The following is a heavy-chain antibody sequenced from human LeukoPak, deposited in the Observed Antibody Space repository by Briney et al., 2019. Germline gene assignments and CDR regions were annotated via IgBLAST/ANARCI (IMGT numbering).Heavy chain of an antibody. CDR2: IKQDGSET. Sequence: GGSLRLSCATSGFTFSTYWMSWVRQAPGKGLEWVANIKQDGSETYYADSVKGRFTIFRDDAKNSLYLQMDSLRVEDTAVYYCANGDGFDYWGQGTLVIVSS. J-gene: IGHJ4*02. D-gene: IGHD5-24*01. CDR1: GFTFSTYW. CDR3: ANGDGFDY. V-gene: IGHV3-7*01.